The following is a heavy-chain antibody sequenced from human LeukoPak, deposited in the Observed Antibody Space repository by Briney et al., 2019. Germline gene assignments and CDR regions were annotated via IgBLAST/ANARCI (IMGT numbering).Heavy chain of an antibody. J-gene: IGHJ4*02. CDR2: IYYSGSI. CDR3: AAGIAARPSVNFDY. D-gene: IGHD6-6*01. V-gene: IGHV4-59*08. CDR1: GGSISRYY. Sequence: SETLSLACTVSGGSISRYYWSWIRQPPGKGLEWIGYIYYSGSINYNPSLKSRVTISVDTSKNQFSLKLSSVTAADTAVYYCAAGIAARPSVNFDYWGQGTLVTVSS.